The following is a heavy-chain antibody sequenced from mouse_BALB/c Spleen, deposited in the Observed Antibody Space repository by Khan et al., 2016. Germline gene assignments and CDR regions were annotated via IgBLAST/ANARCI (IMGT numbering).Heavy chain of an antibody. J-gene: IGHJ1*01. D-gene: IGHD2-14*01. CDR3: TRYDRYDYWYFDV. CDR2: IYPSDSYT. CDR1: GYTFTSYW. V-gene: IGHV1-69*02. Sequence: QVQLKQSGAELVRPGASVKLSCKASGYTFTSYWINWVKQRPGQGLEWIGNIYPSDSYTYYNQTFKDKATLTVDKSSSTAYMQLSSQTSEDSAVYYCTRYDRYDYWYFDVWGAGTTVTVSS.